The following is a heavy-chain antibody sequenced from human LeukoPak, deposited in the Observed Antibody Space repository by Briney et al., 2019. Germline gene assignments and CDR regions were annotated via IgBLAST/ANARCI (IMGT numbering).Heavy chain of an antibody. V-gene: IGHV4-59*01. D-gene: IGHD2-2*01. CDR1: GGSISSYY. CDR3: ARDRGVVPAASIYYYYGMDV. Sequence: PSETLSLTCTVSGGSISSYYWSWIRQPPGKGLEWIGYIYYSGSTYYNPSLKSRVTISVDTSKNQFSLKLSSVTAADTAVYYCARDRGVVPAASIYYYYGMDVWGQGTTVTVSS. J-gene: IGHJ6*02. CDR2: IYYSGST.